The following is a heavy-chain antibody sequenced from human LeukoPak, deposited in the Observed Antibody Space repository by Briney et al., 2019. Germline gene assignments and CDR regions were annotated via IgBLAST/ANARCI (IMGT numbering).Heavy chain of an antibody. CDR1: GYTFTGYY. Sequence: ASVKVSCKASGYTFTGYYMHWVRQAPGQGLEWMGWINPNSGGTNYAQKFQGRVTMTRDTSISTAYMELSRLRSDDTAVYYCARDRYQWEETNWFDPWGQGTLVTVSS. J-gene: IGHJ5*02. D-gene: IGHD1-26*01. V-gene: IGHV1-2*02. CDR2: INPNSGGT. CDR3: ARDRYQWEETNWFDP.